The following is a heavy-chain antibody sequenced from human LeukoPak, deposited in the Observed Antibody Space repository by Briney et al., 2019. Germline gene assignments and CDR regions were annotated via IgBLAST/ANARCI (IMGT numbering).Heavy chain of an antibody. CDR2: IWYDGSDK. D-gene: IGHD6-19*01. Sequence: GGSLRLSCAASGFSFSGYGMHWVRQAPGKGLEWVAVIWYDGSDKYYADSVKGRFTISRDNSKNTLYLQMNSLRAEDTAVYYCARCGGQQWLANWFDPWGQGTLVTVSS. V-gene: IGHV3-33*08. J-gene: IGHJ5*02. CDR1: GFSFSGYG. CDR3: ARCGGQQWLANWFDP.